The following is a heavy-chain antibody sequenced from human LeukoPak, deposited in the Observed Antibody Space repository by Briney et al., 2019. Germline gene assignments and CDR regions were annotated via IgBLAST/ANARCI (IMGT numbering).Heavy chain of an antibody. J-gene: IGHJ1*01. CDR2: ISSSSSYT. CDR3: ATYSSLNRREFQY. CDR1: GFIFSDYS. Sequence: GGSLRLSCAASGFIFSDYSLNWVRQAPGKGLEWVSSISSSSSYTKSADSVKGRFTISRDNAKNSLYLQMNSLRDEDTAVYYCATYSSLNRREFQYWGQGTLLTVSS. D-gene: IGHD3-22*01. V-gene: IGHV3-21*01.